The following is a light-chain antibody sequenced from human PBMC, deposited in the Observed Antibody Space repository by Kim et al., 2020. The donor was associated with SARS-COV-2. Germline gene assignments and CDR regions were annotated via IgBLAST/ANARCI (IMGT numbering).Light chain of an antibody. Sequence: GPSITISCTGTSSDVGGYNYVSWYQQHPGKAPKLMIYDVTNRPSGVSDRFSGSKSVNTASLTISGLQAEDEADYYCNSFSSRTTVVFGGGTQLTVL. J-gene: IGLJ2*01. V-gene: IGLV2-14*03. CDR2: DVT. CDR1: SSDVGGYNY. CDR3: NSFSSRTTVV.